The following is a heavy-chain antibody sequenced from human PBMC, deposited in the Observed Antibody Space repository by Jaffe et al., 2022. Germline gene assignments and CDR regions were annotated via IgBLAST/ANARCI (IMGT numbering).Heavy chain of an antibody. Sequence: EVQLLESGGDLVQPGGSLRLSCAASGFTFSTYAMNWVRQAPGKGLEWVSTISASGGNTYYADSVKGRFTISRDNSKSTLYLQMNSLRADDTAVYYCAKKGRADNGGCYFDYWGQGTLVTVSS. CDR1: GFTFSTYA. CDR2: ISASGGNT. J-gene: IGHJ4*02. CDR3: AKKGRADNGGCYFDY. V-gene: IGHV3-23*01. D-gene: IGHD4-17*01.